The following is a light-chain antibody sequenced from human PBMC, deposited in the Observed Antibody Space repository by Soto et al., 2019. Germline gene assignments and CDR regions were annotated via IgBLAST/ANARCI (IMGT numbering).Light chain of an antibody. V-gene: IGKV1-5*03. CDR3: QQYISQSWT. CDR2: KSS. Sequence: IQMTQSPSTLSASVGDRVTTTCRASQTFNGWLSCYHQLSVLAPHLLIYKSSILGSGVPSRFSGSCSGTEFTLTLCSLPPDDFAIYYCQQYISQSWTFRRGTDVDI. CDR1: QTFNGW. J-gene: IGKJ1*01.